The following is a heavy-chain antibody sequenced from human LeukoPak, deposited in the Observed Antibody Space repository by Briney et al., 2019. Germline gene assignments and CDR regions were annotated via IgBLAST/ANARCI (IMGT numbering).Heavy chain of an antibody. Sequence: ASVKVSCKTSGYIFASYGISWVRQAPGQGLEWMGWTSVYSGNTYYGKKFQGRVTMTTDTSTSTGYMELRSLRSDGTAVYYCARDAHDLLSGYMWGQGTLVTVSS. CDR1: GYIFASYG. CDR2: TSVYSGNT. CDR3: ARDAHDLLSGYM. J-gene: IGHJ4*02. V-gene: IGHV1-18*04. D-gene: IGHD3-3*01.